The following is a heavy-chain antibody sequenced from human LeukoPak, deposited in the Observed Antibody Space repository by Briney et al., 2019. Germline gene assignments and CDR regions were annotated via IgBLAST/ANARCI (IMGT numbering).Heavy chain of an antibody. Sequence: GGSLRLSCAVSGITFSDYWMTWVRQAPGKGLEWVANIKQDGSEKNYVDSVKGRFTISRDNAKNSLYLQMNSLRVEDTAFYYCARETTGYDLDYWGQGTLVTVSP. CDR1: GITFSDYW. CDR2: IKQDGSEK. CDR3: ARETTGYDLDY. D-gene: IGHD5-12*01. V-gene: IGHV3-7*01. J-gene: IGHJ4*02.